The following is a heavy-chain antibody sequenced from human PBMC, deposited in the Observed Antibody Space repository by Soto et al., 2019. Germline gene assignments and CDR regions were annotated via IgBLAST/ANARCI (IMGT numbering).Heavy chain of an antibody. D-gene: IGHD3-16*02. V-gene: IGHV3-23*01. CDR3: AKDRSRSTFGGVIPSPFDY. CDR2: ISGSGGST. Sequence: GGSLRLSCAASGFTFSSYAVSWVRQAPGKGLEWVSAISGSGGSTYYAGSVKDRFTISRDNSKNTLYLQKNSLRAEDTAVYYCAKDRSRSTFGGVIPSPFDYWGQGTLVTVSS. CDR1: GFTFSSYA. J-gene: IGHJ4*02.